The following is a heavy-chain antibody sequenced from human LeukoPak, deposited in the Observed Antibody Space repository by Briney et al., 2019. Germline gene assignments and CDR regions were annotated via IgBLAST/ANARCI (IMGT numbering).Heavy chain of an antibody. Sequence: SETLSLTCAVYGGSFSGYCWSWIRQPPGKGLEWIGEINHSGSTNYNPSLKSRVTISVDTSKNQFSLKLSSVTAADTAVYYCARGGSIFGVVKPYYYYGMDVWGQGTTVTVSS. V-gene: IGHV4-34*01. D-gene: IGHD3-3*01. CDR1: GGSFSGYC. CDR2: INHSGST. J-gene: IGHJ6*02. CDR3: ARGGSIFGVVKPYYYYGMDV.